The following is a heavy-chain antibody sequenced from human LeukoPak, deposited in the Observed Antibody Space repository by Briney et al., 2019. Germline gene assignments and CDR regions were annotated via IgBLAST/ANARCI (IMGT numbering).Heavy chain of an antibody. Sequence: SETLSLTCTVSGGSISSSSYYWGWIRQPPGKGLEWIGSIYYSGSTYYNPSLKSRVTISVDTSKNQFSLKLSSVTAADTAVYYCARVGPNWFDPWGQGTLVTVSS. V-gene: IGHV4-39*07. D-gene: IGHD3-16*01. J-gene: IGHJ5*02. CDR2: IYYSGST. CDR1: GGSISSSSYY. CDR3: ARVGPNWFDP.